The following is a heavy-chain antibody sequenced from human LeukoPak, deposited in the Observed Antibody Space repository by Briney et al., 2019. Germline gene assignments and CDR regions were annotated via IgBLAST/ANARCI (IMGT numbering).Heavy chain of an antibody. CDR2: IYHSGST. J-gene: IGHJ3*02. CDR1: GGSISSGGYY. V-gene: IGHV4-30-2*01. CDR3: ARGGIAAAGDAFDI. D-gene: IGHD6-13*01. Sequence: PSQTLSLTCTVSGGSISSGGYYWSWIRQPPGKGLEWIGYIYHSGSTYYNPSLKSRVTISVDRSKNQFSLKLSSVTAADTAVYYCARGGIAAAGDAFDIWGQGTMVTVSS.